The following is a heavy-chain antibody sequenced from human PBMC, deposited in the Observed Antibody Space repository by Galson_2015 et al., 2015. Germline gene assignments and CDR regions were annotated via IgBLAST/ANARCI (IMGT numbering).Heavy chain of an antibody. Sequence: SLRLSCAASGFAFSSYAMHWVRQAPGKGLEWVAVISYDGSSKYYADSVKGRFTISRDNSKNTLYLQMNSLRAEDTAVYYCARGSYYDFWSGYYEGFDYWGQGTLVTVSS. J-gene: IGHJ4*02. CDR3: ARGSYYDFWSGYYEGFDY. CDR1: GFAFSSYA. CDR2: ISYDGSSK. D-gene: IGHD3-3*01. V-gene: IGHV3-30-3*01.